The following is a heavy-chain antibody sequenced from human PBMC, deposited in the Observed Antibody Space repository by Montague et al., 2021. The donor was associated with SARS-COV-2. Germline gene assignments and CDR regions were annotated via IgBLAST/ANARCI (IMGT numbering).Heavy chain of an antibody. D-gene: IGHD2-2*01. V-gene: IGHV4-34*01. CDR2: INHSGST. Sequence: SETLSLTCAVYGGSFSGYYWSWIRQPPGKGLEWIGEINHSGSTNYNPSLKSRATISVDTSKNPFSLKLSSLTAADTAVYYCARARQDVVVPTLGIGAYYYYYYMDVWGKGTTVTVSS. CDR3: ARARQDVVVPTLGIGAYYYYYYMDV. CDR1: GGSFSGYY. J-gene: IGHJ6*03.